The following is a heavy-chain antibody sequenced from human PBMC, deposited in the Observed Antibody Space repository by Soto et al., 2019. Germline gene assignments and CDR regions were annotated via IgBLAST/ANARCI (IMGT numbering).Heavy chain of an antibody. CDR2: IYYAGST. J-gene: IGHJ4*02. CDR1: GGSTVTDY. V-gene: IGHV4-59*08. Sequence: PSETLSLTCTGSGGSTVTDYWSWIPQPPGRGLEWIGFIYYAGSTKYNPSLNSRVTISVDTSKNQFSLTVTSVTAADTAVYYCARRMVATESFDYWGQGTLVTVSS. D-gene: IGHD5-12*01. CDR3: ARRMVATESFDY.